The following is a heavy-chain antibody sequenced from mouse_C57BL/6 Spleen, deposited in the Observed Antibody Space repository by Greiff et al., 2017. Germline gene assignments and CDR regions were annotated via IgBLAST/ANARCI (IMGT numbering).Heavy chain of an antibody. CDR1: GYAFSSSW. CDR3: ARSSTTVVATRYFDV. V-gene: IGHV1-82*01. Sequence: VQLQQSGPELVKPGASVKISCKASGYAFSSSWMNWVKQRPGKGLEWIGRIYPGDGDTNYNGKFKGKATLTADKSSSTAYMQLSSLTSEDSAVYFCARSSTTVVATRYFDVWGTGTTVTVSS. CDR2: IYPGDGDT. J-gene: IGHJ1*03. D-gene: IGHD1-1*01.